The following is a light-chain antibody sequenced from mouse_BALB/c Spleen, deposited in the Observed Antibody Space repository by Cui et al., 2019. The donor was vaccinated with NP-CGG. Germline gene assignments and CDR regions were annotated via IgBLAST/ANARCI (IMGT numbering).Light chain of an antibody. CDR3: ALWYSNHWV. CDR2: GTN. V-gene: IGLV1*01. CDR1: TGAVTTSNY. J-gene: IGLJ1*01. Sequence: QSVVTPASALTTSPGETVIFTCRSSTGAVTTSNYANWVQEKPDHLFTGLIGGTNNRPPGVPARFSGSLIGDKAALTITGAQTEDEAIYFCALWYSNHWVFGGGTKLTVL.